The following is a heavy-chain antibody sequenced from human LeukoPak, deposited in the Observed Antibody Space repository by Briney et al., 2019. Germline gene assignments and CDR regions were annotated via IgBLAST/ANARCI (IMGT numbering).Heavy chain of an antibody. Sequence: GGSLRLSCAASGVTFSSDAMSWGRQAPGKGLEWVSAISGSGGSTYYADSVKGRFTISRDNSKNTLYLQMNSLRAEDTAVYYCAKDQGVRSGYRFDYWGQGTLVTVSS. D-gene: IGHD3-22*01. CDR1: GVTFSSDA. J-gene: IGHJ4*02. CDR2: ISGSGGST. V-gene: IGHV3-23*01. CDR3: AKDQGVRSGYRFDY.